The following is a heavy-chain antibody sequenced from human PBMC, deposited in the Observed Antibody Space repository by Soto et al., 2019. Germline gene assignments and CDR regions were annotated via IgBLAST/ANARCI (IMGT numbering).Heavy chain of an antibody. CDR3: ARRSSGSYYAY. Sequence: EVQLLESGGGLVQPGGSLRLSCAASGFTFSSYAMRWVRQAPGKGLEWVSVISGSGDSTYYADSVKGRFTISRDNSKNTLYLQMSSLRAEDTAVYYCARRSSGSYYAYWGQGTLVTVSS. CDR2: ISGSGDST. CDR1: GFTFSSYA. D-gene: IGHD1-26*01. V-gene: IGHV3-23*01. J-gene: IGHJ4*02.